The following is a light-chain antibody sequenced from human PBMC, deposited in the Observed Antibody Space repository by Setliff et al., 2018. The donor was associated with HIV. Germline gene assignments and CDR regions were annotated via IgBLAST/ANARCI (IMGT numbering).Light chain of an antibody. J-gene: IGLJ1*01. CDR1: SSDIGRYNL. CDR3: CSNTGSNTYV. V-gene: IGLV2-23*01. CDR2: QAT. Sequence: QSALTQPASVSGSPGQSITISCTGTSSDIGRYNLVSWYQQYPGKAPKLMIYQATKRHSGVSNRFSGSKSGNTASLTISGLQAEDESDYYCCSNTGSNTYVFGSGTKVTVL.